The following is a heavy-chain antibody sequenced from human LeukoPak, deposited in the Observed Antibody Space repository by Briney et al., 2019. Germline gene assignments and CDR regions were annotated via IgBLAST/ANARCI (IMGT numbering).Heavy chain of an antibody. CDR1: GLTFSSYW. V-gene: IGHV3-7*04. J-gene: IGHJ4*02. D-gene: IGHD3-16*01. CDR2: IKYDGSET. CDR3: ARDSTLSNY. Sequence: GGSLRLSCAASGLTFSSYWMTWVRQAPGKGLEWVATIKYDGSETYYVDSVRGRFSISRDNAKNSLYLQMNSLRAEDTAVYYCARDSTLSNYWGQGTLATVSS.